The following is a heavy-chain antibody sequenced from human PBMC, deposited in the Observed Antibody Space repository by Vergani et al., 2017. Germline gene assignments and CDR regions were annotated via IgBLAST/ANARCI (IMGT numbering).Heavy chain of an antibody. Sequence: EVQLLESGGALVQPGKSLRLSCAASGFIFSSYAMTWVRQAPGKGLEWVSSISASDGNIYYADSVKGRVTISRDKSKNTLYLQMNSLRAEDTAVYYCARVGRSAEAGTFGPFDMWGQGTKVTVSS. CDR3: ARVGRSAEAGTFGPFDM. D-gene: IGHD6-19*01. CDR1: GFIFSSYA. J-gene: IGHJ3*02. V-gene: IGHV3-23*01. CDR2: ISASDGNI.